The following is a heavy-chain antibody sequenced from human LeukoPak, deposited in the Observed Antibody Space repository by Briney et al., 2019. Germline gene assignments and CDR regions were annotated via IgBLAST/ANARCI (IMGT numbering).Heavy chain of an antibody. D-gene: IGHD3-10*01. V-gene: IGHV4-4*07. Sequence: SETLSLTCTVSGGSISSYYWSWIRQPAGKGLEWIGRIYTSGSTNYNPSLKSRVTMSVDTSKNQFSLKLSSVTAADTAVYYCAALTKGSGSYYTWAPSSFIRDDYWGQGTLVTVSS. CDR3: AALTKGSGSYYTWAPSSFIRDDY. CDR2: IYTSGST. CDR1: GGSISSYY. J-gene: IGHJ4*02.